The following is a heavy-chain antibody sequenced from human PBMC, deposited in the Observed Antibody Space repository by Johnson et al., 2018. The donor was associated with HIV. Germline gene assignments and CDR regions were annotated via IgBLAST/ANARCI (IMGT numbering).Heavy chain of an antibody. CDR2: ISYDGSKK. V-gene: IGHV3-30*04. Sequence: QVLLVESGGGVVQPGRSLRLSCPASGFTFSNYAMHWVRQAPGKGLEWVAVISYDGSKKYYADSVKGRFPISRDNSKNTLPLTMNSLRGEDTAVYYCAKIGQWRERLDAFDVWGQGTMVTVSS. D-gene: IGHD6-19*01. CDR3: AKIGQWRERLDAFDV. CDR1: GFTFSNYA. J-gene: IGHJ3*01.